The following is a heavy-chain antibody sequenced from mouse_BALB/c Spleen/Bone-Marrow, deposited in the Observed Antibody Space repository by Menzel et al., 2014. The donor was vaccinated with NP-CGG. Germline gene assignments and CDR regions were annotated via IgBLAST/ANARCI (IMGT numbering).Heavy chain of an antibody. CDR1: GFNIKDTY. CDR3: ASYYYGSAWFAY. J-gene: IGHJ3*01. D-gene: IGHD1-1*01. V-gene: IGHV14-3*02. Sequence: VQLQQPGAELVKSAASVKLPCTASGFNIKDTYMLWVKQRPEQGLERIGRIYPANGNTKYDPKFQCTATITADTSSNTAYLQLSSLTSEDTAVYYCASYYYGSAWFAYWGQGTLVTVSA. CDR2: IYPANGNT.